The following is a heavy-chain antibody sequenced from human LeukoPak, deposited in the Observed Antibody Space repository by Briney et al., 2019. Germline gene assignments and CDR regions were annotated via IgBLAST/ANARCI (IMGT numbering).Heavy chain of an antibody. D-gene: IGHD6-13*01. Sequence: ASVKVSCKASGYTFTDYYMHWVRQAPGQGLEWMGWINPNSGGTNYAQNFQGRVTMTRDTSISTAYMELNRLTSDDTAVYYCASTGQQLVDGDWFDPWGQGTLVTVSS. J-gene: IGHJ5*02. V-gene: IGHV1-2*02. CDR1: GYTFTDYY. CDR3: ASTGQQLVDGDWFDP. CDR2: INPNSGGT.